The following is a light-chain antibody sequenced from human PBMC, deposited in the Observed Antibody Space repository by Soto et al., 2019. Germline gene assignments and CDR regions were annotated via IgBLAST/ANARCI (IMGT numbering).Light chain of an antibody. CDR3: QQYNSYPMYT. V-gene: IGKV1-5*03. Sequence: DIQMTQSPSTLSASVGDRVTITCRASQSISSWLAWYQQKPGKAPKLLIYKASSLESGVPSRFSGSGSGTEFTLTISSLQPDDFATYYCQQYNSYPMYTFGQGPKLEIK. J-gene: IGKJ2*01. CDR2: KAS. CDR1: QSISSW.